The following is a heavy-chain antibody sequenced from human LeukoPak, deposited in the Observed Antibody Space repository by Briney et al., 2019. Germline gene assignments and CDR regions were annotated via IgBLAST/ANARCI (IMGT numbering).Heavy chain of an antibody. J-gene: IGHJ4*02. V-gene: IGHV3-7*01. CDR2: IRQDGSEK. CDR3: ARERVTTTSFDY. D-gene: IGHD2/OR15-2a*01. Sequence: PGGSLRPSCSASGFTFSSYWMGWVRQAPGKGLEWVANIRQDGSEKNYVDSVKGRFTVSRDNVKNSLYLQMNSLRVEDTAVYYCARERVTTTSFDYWGQGVLVTVSS. CDR1: GFTFSSYW.